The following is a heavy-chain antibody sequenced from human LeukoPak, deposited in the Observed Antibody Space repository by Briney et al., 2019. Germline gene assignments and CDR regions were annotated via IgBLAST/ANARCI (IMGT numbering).Heavy chain of an antibody. CDR3: ARVDGDFWSHYYMDV. J-gene: IGHJ6*03. CDR1: GGSISSGDYY. D-gene: IGHD3-3*01. V-gene: IGHV4-30-4*08. Sequence: PSETLSLTCTVSGGSISSGDYYWSWIRQPPGKGLEWIGYIYYSGSTYYNPSLKSRVTISVDTSKNQFSLELSSVTAADTAVYYCARVDGDFWSHYYMDVWGKGTTVTVSS. CDR2: IYYSGST.